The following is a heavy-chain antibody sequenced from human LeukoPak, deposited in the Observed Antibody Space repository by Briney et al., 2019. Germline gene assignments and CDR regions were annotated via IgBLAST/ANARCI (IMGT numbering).Heavy chain of an antibody. D-gene: IGHD6-6*01. Sequence: GGSLRLSCAAFGFTFSNYDMHWVRQATGNGLEWVSAFHTAGDTHYAGSVKGRFTVSRDNDENSFYLQMNSLRAEDTAVYYCARESRVIAARPMGFGYWGQGTLVTVSS. CDR1: GFTFSNYD. CDR3: ARESRVIAARPMGFGY. J-gene: IGHJ4*02. CDR2: FHTAGDT. V-gene: IGHV3-13*01.